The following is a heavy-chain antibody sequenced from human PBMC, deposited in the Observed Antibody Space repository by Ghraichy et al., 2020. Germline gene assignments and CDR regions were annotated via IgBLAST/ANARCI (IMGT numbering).Heavy chain of an antibody. D-gene: IGHD6-13*01. CDR2: IIPILGIA. CDR1: GGTFSSYA. J-gene: IGHJ4*02. CDR3: ALSGGAYRQQLPVDY. V-gene: IGHV1-69*04. Sequence: SVKVSCKASGGTFSSYAISWVRQAPGQGLEWMGRIIPILGIANYAQKFQGRVTITADKSTSTAYMELSSLRSEDTAVYYCALSGGAYRQQLPVDYWGQGTLVTVSS.